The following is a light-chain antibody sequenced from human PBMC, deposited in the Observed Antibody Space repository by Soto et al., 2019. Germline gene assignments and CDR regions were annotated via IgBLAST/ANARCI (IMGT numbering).Light chain of an antibody. V-gene: IGLV2-14*01. CDR3: SSYTRSSTLYV. J-gene: IGLJ1*01. CDR1: SSDVGDYNY. Sequence: QSALTQPASVSGSPGQSITISCTGTSSDVGDYNYASWYQQHPGKAPKLMIYEVSNRPSGVSNRFSGSKSGNTASLTISGLQAEDEADYYCSSYTRSSTLYVFGTGTKVTVL. CDR2: EVS.